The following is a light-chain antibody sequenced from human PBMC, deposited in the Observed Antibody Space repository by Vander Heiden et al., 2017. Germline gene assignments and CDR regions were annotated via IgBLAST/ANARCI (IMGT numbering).Light chain of an antibody. CDR3: QQSYGTPWT. J-gene: IGKJ1*01. Sequence: DIQMTQSPSSLSASVGDRVTITCRASQSITSYLNWYQQKPGKAPKVLIYAAYSLQSGVPSTFSGSGSGTDFTLTISSLQREDFATYYCQQSYGTPWTFGQGTKVEIK. CDR2: AAY. V-gene: IGKV1-39*01. CDR1: QSITSY.